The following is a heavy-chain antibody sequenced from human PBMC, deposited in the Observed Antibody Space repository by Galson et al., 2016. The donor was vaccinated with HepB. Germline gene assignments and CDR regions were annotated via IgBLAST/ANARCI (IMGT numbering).Heavy chain of an antibody. J-gene: IGHJ4*02. D-gene: IGHD3-3*01. CDR1: GFTFSDYY. V-gene: IGHV3-11*06. Sequence: SLRLSCAASGFTFSDYYMSWVRQAPGKGLEWLSYISSSSDYTKYADSLKGRFTISRDNAKKSLYLQMNSLRTEDTAVYYCARGVRYDFWSGYPVQFDYWGQGSLVTVSS. CDR2: ISSSSDYT. CDR3: ARGVRYDFWSGYPVQFDY.